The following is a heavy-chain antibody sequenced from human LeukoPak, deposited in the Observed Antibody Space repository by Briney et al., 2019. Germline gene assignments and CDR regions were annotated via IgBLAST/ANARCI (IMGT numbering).Heavy chain of an antibody. V-gene: IGHV3-23*01. CDR2: ITASGTTT. Sequence: GGSLRLSCAASGFTFSSYVMNWVRQAPGKGLEWVSTITASGTTTYYADSVEGRFTISRDNSKNTLYLQMNSLRAEDTAVYYCARDIRGMDTAMIHGMDVWGQGTTVTVSS. J-gene: IGHJ6*02. CDR3: ARDIRGMDTAMIHGMDV. CDR1: GFTFSSYV. D-gene: IGHD5-18*01.